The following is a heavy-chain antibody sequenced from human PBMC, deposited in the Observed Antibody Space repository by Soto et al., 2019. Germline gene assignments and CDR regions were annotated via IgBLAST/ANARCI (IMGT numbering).Heavy chain of an antibody. Sequence: QVQLVQSGAEVKKPGASVKVSCKASGYTFTGYYMHWVRQAPGQGLEWMGWINPNSGGTHYIQKFQGWVTMTRDTSISTAYMELSRLKSDDTAVYYCARGGSITTSGSWWFDPWGQGTLVTVSS. CDR2: INPNSGGT. CDR1: GYTFTGYY. CDR3: ARGGSITTSGSWWFDP. V-gene: IGHV1-2*04. D-gene: IGHD2-15*01. J-gene: IGHJ5*02.